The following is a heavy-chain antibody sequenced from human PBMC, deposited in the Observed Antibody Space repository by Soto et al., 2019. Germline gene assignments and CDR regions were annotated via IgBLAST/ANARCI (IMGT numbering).Heavy chain of an antibody. CDR2: INHSGST. V-gene: IGHV4-34*01. J-gene: IGHJ5*02. CDR3: ARGRRNVNCCDP. Sequence: HVQLQQWAAGLLEPSETLSLPCAVCGGSFSGYYWSRIRQLLGKGLEWLGEINHSGSTNYDPSLKSRVTISVDTTKSQSSLKLSPVTAAETAGYYCARGRRNVNCCDPCGQGTLVSVSS. CDR1: GGSFSGYY.